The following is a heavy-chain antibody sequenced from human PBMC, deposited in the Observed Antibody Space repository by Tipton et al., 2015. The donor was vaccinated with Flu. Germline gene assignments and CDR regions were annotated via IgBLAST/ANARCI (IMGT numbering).Heavy chain of an antibody. CDR3: AKVIPEAVAGLDY. Sequence: SLRLSCAASGIKFSSYGMSWVRQAPGKGLEWVSGVTGGGTTYYADSVKGRFTISRDISKNMLLLQMNSLRAEDTAVYYCAKVIPEAVAGLDYWGQGTLVTVSS. V-gene: IGHV3-23*01. J-gene: IGHJ4*02. D-gene: IGHD6-19*01. CDR1: GIKFSSYG. CDR2: VTGGGTT.